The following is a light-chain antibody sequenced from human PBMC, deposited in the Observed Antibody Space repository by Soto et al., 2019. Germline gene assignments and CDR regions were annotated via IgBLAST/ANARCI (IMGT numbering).Light chain of an antibody. CDR3: QHYGRSPM. V-gene: IGKV3-20*01. Sequence: EIVLAQSPGTLSLSPGERATLSCRASQSVTNTYLAWYQQRSGQAPRLLVYATSTRAVGVPDRFTGSGTGTDFTHTISRLEPEDFAVYYCQHYGRSPMFGPGTKVEIK. CDR2: ATS. J-gene: IGKJ1*01. CDR1: QSVTNTY.